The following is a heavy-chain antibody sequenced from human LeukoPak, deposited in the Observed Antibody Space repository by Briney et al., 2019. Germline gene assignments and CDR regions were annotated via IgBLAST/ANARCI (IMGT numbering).Heavy chain of an antibody. Sequence: SETLSLTCTVSGGSISSYYWSWIRQPPGKGLEWIGYIYTSGSTNYNPSLKSRVTISVDTSKNQFSLKLSSVTAADTAVYYCARHFFPKKKSGSYYYYYYYMDVWGKGTTVTVSS. V-gene: IGHV4-4*09. CDR2: IYTSGST. D-gene: IGHD3-10*01. J-gene: IGHJ6*03. CDR3: ARHFFPKKKSGSYYYYYYYMDV. CDR1: GGSISSYY.